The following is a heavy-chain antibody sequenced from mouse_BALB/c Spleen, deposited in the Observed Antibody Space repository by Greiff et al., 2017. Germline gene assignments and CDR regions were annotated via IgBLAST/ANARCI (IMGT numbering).Heavy chain of an antibody. CDR1: GFSLTSYG. V-gene: IGHV2-9*02. CDR2: IWAGGST. Sequence: VQLKESGPGLVAPSQSLSITCTVSGFSLTSYGVHWVRQPPGKGLEWLGVIWAGGSTNYNSALMSRLSISKDNSKSQVFLKMNSLQTDDTAMYYCARGGYYDYDGYYFDYWGQGTTLTVSS. CDR3: ARGGYYDYDGYYFDY. D-gene: IGHD2-4*01. J-gene: IGHJ2*01.